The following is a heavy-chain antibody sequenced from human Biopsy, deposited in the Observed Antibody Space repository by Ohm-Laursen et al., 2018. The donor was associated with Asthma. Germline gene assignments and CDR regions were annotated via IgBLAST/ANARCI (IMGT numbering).Heavy chain of an antibody. CDR1: GFTFSNYA. Sequence: SLRLSCAASGFTFSNYAMSWVRHAPGKGLEWVSSITGSGGFTYYADYVKGRFTISRDKFENTLYLQMNSLRAEDTAVYYCARGDSSNWSHYYFDYWGQGTLVTVSS. V-gene: IGHV3-23*01. CDR2: ITGSGGFT. D-gene: IGHD3-22*01. J-gene: IGHJ4*02. CDR3: ARGDSSNWSHYYFDY.